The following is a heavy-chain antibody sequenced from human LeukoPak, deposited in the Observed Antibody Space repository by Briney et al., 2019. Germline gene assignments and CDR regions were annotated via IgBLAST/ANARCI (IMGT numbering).Heavy chain of an antibody. J-gene: IGHJ6*02. CDR2: MNPNSGNT. D-gene: IGHD6-13*01. V-gene: IGHV1-8*02. CDR3: ARGRGQQLVLKYYYYYYGMDV. CDR1: GGTFSSYA. Sequence: LWASVKVSCKASGGTFSSYAINWVRQATGQGLEWMGWMNPNSGNTGYAQKFQGRVTMTRNTSISTAYMELSSLRSEDTAAYYCARGRGQQLVLKYYYYYYGMDVWGQGTTVTVSS.